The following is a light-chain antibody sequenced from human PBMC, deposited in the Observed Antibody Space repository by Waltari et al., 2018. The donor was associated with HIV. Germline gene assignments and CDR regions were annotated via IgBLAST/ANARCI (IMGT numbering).Light chain of an antibody. CDR2: TNE. V-gene: IGLV1-44*01. CDR1: FGGKT. CDR3: AVWDDSLNGV. Sequence: QSVLTQPPSASGTPGQRVTISCSGSFGGKTVTWYQQLPGTAPKLLMYTNERRASGVPDRFSGSKSDTSASLAISGLQSEDEADYYCAVWDDSLNGVFGGGTRLTVL. J-gene: IGLJ3*02.